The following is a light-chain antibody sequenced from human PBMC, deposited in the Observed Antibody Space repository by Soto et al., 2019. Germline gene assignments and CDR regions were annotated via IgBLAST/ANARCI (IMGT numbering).Light chain of an antibody. V-gene: IGKV1-39*01. CDR2: AAS. Sequence: DIQLTQSPSSLSASVGDRVTITCRASQTIHHYLNWYQQIPGEAPKLLIFAASTLQDGVPSRFSGSGSGSDFTLTISSLQPADFGTYYCQQTLSSQLTFGGGTRLEIK. CDR1: QTIHHY. J-gene: IGKJ4*01. CDR3: QQTLSSQLT.